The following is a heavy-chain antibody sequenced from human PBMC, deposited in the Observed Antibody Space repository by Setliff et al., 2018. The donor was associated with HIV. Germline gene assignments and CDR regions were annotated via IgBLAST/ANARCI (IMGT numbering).Heavy chain of an antibody. V-gene: IGHV1-18*01. Sequence: GASVKVSCKASGYTFTTYAINWVRQAPEQGLEDMGWISTYNGHTSYARKFQGRVTMTTDTSTNTAYMELRTLRSDDTAAYYCARGDYYDSGSYSPGGDVFDIWGQGTTVTVSS. D-gene: IGHD3-22*01. CDR3: ARGDYYDSGSYSPGGDVFDI. CDR1: GYTFTTYA. CDR2: ISTYNGHT. J-gene: IGHJ3*02.